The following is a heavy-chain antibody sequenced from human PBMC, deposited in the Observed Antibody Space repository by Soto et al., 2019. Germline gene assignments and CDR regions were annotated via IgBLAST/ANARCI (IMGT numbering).Heavy chain of an antibody. J-gene: IGHJ4*02. CDR2: ISAYNGNT. CDR3: ARDPPPPDY. V-gene: IGHV1-18*01. Sequence: QVQLVQSGAEVKKPGASVKVSCKASGYTFASYAISWMRQAPGQGLEWMGWISAYNGNTNYAQKLQGRVTITTDTSTSTAYKELRSLRSDDTAVYYCARDPPPPDYWGQGTLVTVSS. CDR1: GYTFASYA.